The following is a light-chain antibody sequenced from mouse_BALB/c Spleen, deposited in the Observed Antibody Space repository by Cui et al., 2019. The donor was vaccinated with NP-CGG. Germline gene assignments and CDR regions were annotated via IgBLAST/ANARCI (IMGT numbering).Light chain of an antibody. J-gene: IGLJ1*01. CDR1: TGTVTTNNF. V-gene: IGLV1*01. Sequence: QSVVTQASALTTSPGETVTLTCRSSTGTVTTNNFANWVQEKPGHLFTGLIGGTNNRAPGVPARFSGSLIGDKAALTITGAQTEDEAIYFCALWYSNHWVFGGGTKLTVL. CDR2: GTN. CDR3: ALWYSNHWV.